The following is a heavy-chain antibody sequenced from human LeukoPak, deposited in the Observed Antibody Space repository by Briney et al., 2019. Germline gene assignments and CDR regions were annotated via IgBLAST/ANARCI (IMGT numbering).Heavy chain of an antibody. CDR1: GFTFSSYE. J-gene: IGHJ4*02. D-gene: IGHD3-10*01. CDR2: ISSSGNTI. V-gene: IGHV3-48*03. CDR3: ARPNMVRGVVVY. Sequence: PGGSLRHSLAATGFTFSSYEMNGVRQAPGKGLDWVSYISSSGNTIFYADSVNGRFTISIDDANNSLYLHVNSLRAEATAVYYCARPNMVRGVVVYWGQGSLVTVS.